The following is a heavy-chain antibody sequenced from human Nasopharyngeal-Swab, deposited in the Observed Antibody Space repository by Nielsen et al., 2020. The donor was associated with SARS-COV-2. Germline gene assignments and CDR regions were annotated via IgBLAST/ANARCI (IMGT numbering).Heavy chain of an antibody. CDR1: GGSFSGYY. CDR3: ARGNGAFDY. J-gene: IGHJ4*02. V-gene: IGHV4-34*01. D-gene: IGHD4-17*01. Sequence: SETLSLTCAVYGGSFSGYYWSWVRQPPGKGLEWIGEINHSGSTNYNPSLKSRVTISVDTSKNQFSLKLSSVTAADLAVYYCARGNGAFDYWGQGTLVTVSS. CDR2: INHSGST.